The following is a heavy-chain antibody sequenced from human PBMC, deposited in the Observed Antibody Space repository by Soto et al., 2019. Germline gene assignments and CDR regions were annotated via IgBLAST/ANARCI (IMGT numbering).Heavy chain of an antibody. CDR3: ARASIVAATCYFDY. CDR1: GFTVTGNY. CDR2: IYSGDGT. J-gene: IGHJ4*02. D-gene: IGHD6-13*01. V-gene: IGHV3-66*01. Sequence: VHLVESGGGLVQPGGSLRLSCAASGFTVTGNYMSWVRQAPGKGLEWVSHIYSGDGTDYADSVKGRFTISRDNSKNTLDLQMNSLRAEDTAVYYCARASIVAATCYFDYWGLGTLVTVSS.